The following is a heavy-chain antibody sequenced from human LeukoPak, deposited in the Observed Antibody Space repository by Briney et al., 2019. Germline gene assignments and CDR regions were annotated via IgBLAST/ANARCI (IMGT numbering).Heavy chain of an antibody. CDR1: GGSLSSGNYY. V-gene: IGHV4-61*02. D-gene: IGHD1-1*01. CDR2: IYSSGST. Sequence: SQTLSLTCTGSGGSLSSGNYYWRWLGQPAGTGLEWIGLIYSSGSTNYNPPNKSRVTISVDTTKNQFSLKLSSVTAADTAVYYCARELEPGGWDAFDIWGQGTMVTVSS. CDR3: ARELEPGGWDAFDI. J-gene: IGHJ3*02.